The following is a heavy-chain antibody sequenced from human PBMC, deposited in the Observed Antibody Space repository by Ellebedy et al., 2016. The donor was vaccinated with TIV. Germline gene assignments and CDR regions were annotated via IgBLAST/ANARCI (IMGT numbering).Heavy chain of an antibody. CDR2: VYYSGST. CDR3: ARTDPWQPIDD. Sequence: MPSDTLSLTCSVPGGSVSSTRYYWAWIRLPPGKSLEYIGSVYYSGSTYYNQSFKSRVTLSADTSKNQFSLNLRTVTAADTAVYYCARTDPWQPIDDWGQGILVSVSS. J-gene: IGHJ4*02. V-gene: IGHV4-39*01. D-gene: IGHD2-21*02. CDR1: GGSVSSTRYY.